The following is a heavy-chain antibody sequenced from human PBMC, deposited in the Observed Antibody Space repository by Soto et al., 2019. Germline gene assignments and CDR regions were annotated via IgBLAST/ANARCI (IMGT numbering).Heavy chain of an antibody. CDR1: SGPSKSHN. V-gene: IGHV4-59*08. D-gene: IGHD3-10*01. CDR2: VYDTWST. CDR3: VRQGIGFLHGLVDV. Sequence: QVQVQQSGPGLVKPSETLSLTCTVSSGPSKSHNWGWIRQPPGRGLEWIGYVYDTWSTSYNPSLKSRVTVSADTSTNRICLSLRFVTAAGTAVYYCVRQGIGFLHGLVDVWGQGTTVIVSS. J-gene: IGHJ6*01.